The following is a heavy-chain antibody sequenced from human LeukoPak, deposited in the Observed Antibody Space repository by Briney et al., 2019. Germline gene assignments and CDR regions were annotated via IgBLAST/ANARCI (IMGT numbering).Heavy chain of an antibody. Sequence: NPSETLSLTCTVSGXSISSDCWSWIRQPPRSGLGSMWYIYYCVRTNYNPSLKSRVTISVDTSKNQFSQKLSSVTAADTAVYYSAREASQYYYYYGMDVWGQGTRVTVSS. J-gene: IGHJ6*02. CDR1: GXSISSDC. D-gene: IGHD6-6*01. CDR3: AREASQYYYYYGMDV. V-gene: IGHV4-59*13. CDR2: IYYCVRT.